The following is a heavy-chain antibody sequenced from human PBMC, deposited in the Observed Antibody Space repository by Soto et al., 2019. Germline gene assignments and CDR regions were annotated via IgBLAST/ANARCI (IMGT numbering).Heavy chain of an antibody. D-gene: IGHD2-2*01. V-gene: IGHV1-18*01. CDR1: GYTFTSYG. CDR3: ARDSWYQLLRGQFLWAFDI. CDR2: ISAYNGNT. J-gene: IGHJ3*02. Sequence: QVQLVQSGAEVKKPGASVKVSCKASGYTFTSYGISWVRQAPGQGLEWMGWISAYNGNTNYAQKLQGRVTMTTDTSTSTAYMELRSLRSDDTAVYYCARDSWYQLLRGQFLWAFDIWGQGTMVTVSS.